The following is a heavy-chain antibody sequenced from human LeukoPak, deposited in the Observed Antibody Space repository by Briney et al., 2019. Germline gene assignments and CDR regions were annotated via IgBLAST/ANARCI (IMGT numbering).Heavy chain of an antibody. CDR1: GFTFDDYG. D-gene: IGHD1-26*01. CDR2: INWNGGST. J-gene: IGHJ4*02. CDR3: ARDSTGASGSYYVDN. V-gene: IGHV3-20*04. Sequence: GGSLRLSCAASGFTFDDYGMSWVRQAPGKGLEWVSGINWNGGSTGYADSVKGRFTISRDNAKNSLYLQMNSLRAEDTALYYCARDSTGASGSYYVDNWGQGTLVTVYS.